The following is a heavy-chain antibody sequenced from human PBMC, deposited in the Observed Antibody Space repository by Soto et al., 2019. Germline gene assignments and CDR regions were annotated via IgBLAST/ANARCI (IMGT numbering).Heavy chain of an antibody. D-gene: IGHD7-27*01. V-gene: IGHV1-46*01. Sequence: ASVKVSCKASGYDFTNYYVQWVRQAPGQGLEWMGVVHPDGGHTTYAQRFQDRVTMTRDTFTSTIYMELSSLRSEDTAVYYCARDTGDGTFDFWGQGTLVTVSS. CDR3: ARDTGDGTFDF. CDR1: GYDFTNYY. CDR2: VHPDGGHT. J-gene: IGHJ4*02.